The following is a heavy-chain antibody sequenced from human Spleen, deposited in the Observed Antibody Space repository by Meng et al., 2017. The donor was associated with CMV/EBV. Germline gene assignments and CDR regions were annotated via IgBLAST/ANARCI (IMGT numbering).Heavy chain of an antibody. CDR1: GYTFTSYD. Sequence: ASVKVSCKASGYTFTSYDVNWVRQAPGQGLEWMGWVNPNSGNTGYAQKFQGRVTMTRNTSISTAFMELSSLRSEDTAVYYCARYCSSTSCYTLDGMDVWGQGTTVTVSS. J-gene: IGHJ6*02. V-gene: IGHV1-8*01. CDR3: ARYCSSTSCYTLDGMDV. CDR2: VNPNSGNT. D-gene: IGHD2-2*02.